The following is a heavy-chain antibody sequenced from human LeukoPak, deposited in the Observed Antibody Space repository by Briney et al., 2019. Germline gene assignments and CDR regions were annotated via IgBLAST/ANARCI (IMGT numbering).Heavy chain of an antibody. CDR3: VRVCDSDCQGAHAFDI. D-gene: IGHD2-21*02. J-gene: IGHJ3*02. V-gene: IGHV3-72*01. Sequence: GGSLSLSCAVSGLILSDHYIDWVRQAAGKGLEWVGRTRNKTKSYSTAYAASVEGRFTISRDDLENSVYLEMNSLKSEDTAVYYCVRVCDSDCQGAHAFDIWGQGTKVTVSS. CDR2: TRNKTKSYST. CDR1: GLILSDHY.